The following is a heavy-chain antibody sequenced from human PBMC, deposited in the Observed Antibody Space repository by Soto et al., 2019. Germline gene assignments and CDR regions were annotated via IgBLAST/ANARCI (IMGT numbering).Heavy chain of an antibody. V-gene: IGHV3-11*01. CDR1: GFTFSDYY. CDR2: ISSSGSTI. CDR3: ARESEQLAPYYYYYYMDV. J-gene: IGHJ6*03. Sequence: GGSLRLSCAASGFTFSDYYMSWIRQAPGKGLEWVSYISSSGSTIYYADSVKGRFTISRDNAKNSLYLQMNSLRAEDTAVYYCARESEQLAPYYYYYYMDVWGKGTTVTVSS. D-gene: IGHD6-6*01.